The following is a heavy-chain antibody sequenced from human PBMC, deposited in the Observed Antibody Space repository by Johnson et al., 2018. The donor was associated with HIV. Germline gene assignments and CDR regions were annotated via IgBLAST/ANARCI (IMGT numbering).Heavy chain of an antibody. CDR2: IKQDGSEK. Sequence: VQLVESGGGVVQTGRSLRLSCAASGFTFSSYWMSWVRQAPGKGLEWVANIKQDGSEKYYVDSVKGRFTISRDNAKNSLYLQMNTLRPEDTALYYCAKDLVVINVRYAFDLWGQGTLVTVSS. V-gene: IGHV3-7*03. J-gene: IGHJ3*01. D-gene: IGHD3-22*01. CDR3: AKDLVVINVRYAFDL. CDR1: GFTFSSYW.